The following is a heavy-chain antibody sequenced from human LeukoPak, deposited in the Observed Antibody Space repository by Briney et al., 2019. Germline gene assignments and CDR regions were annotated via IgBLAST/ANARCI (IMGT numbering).Heavy chain of an antibody. CDR1: GYTFTGYY. V-gene: IGHV1-2*02. CDR3: ARAGIVVVHYEDWEWFDP. Sequence: ASVKVSCKASGYTFTGYYMHWVRQAPGQGLEWMGWINPNSGGTNYAQKFQGRITMTRDTSISTAYMELSRLRSDDTAVYYCARAGIVVVHYEDWEWFDPWGQGTLVTVSS. J-gene: IGHJ5*02. D-gene: IGHD2-2*01. CDR2: INPNSGGT.